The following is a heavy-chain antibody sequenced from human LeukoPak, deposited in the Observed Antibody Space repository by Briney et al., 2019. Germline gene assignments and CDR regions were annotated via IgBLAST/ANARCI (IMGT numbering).Heavy chain of an antibody. J-gene: IGHJ4*02. D-gene: IGHD3-16*01. CDR3: ARGSERLGEYTPEGFDY. CDR1: GGSISSYY. CDR2: IYYSGST. V-gene: IGHV4-59*01. Sequence: KPSETLSLTCTVSGGSISSYYWSWIRQPPGKGLEWIGYIYYSGSTNYNPSLKSRVTISVDTSKNQFSLKLSSVTAADTAVYYCARGSERLGEYTPEGFDYWGQGTLVTVSS.